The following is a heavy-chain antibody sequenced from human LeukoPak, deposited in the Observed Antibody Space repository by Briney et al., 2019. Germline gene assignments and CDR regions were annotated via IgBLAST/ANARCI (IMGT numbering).Heavy chain of an antibody. V-gene: IGHV3-7*01. D-gene: IGHD2-2*02. CDR1: GFTFSSYW. CDR2: IKQDGSEK. J-gene: IGHJ4*02. CDR3: ARGGIVVVPAARPLDY. Sequence: GGSLRLSCAASGFTFSSYWMRWVRQAPGKGLEWVANIKQDGSEKYYVDSVKGRFTITRDNAKNSLYLQMNSLRAEDTAVYYCARGGIVVVPAARPLDYWGQGTLVTVSS.